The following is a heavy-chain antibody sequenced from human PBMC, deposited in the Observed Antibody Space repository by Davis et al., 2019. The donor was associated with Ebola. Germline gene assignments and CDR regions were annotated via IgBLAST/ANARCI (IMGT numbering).Heavy chain of an antibody. D-gene: IGHD3-22*01. V-gene: IGHV3-23*01. J-gene: IGHJ4*02. Sequence: GESLKISCAASGFTFSSYAMSWVRQAPGKGLEWVSAISGSGGSTYYADSVKGRFTISRDNSKNTLYLQMNSLRAEDTAVYYCARDLFTMIVVGLGYWGQGTLVTVSS. CDR1: GFTFSSYA. CDR2: ISGSGGST. CDR3: ARDLFTMIVVGLGY.